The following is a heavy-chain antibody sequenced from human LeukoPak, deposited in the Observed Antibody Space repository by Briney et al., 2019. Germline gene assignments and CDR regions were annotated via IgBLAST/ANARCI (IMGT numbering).Heavy chain of an antibody. Sequence: ASVTVSCKASGYTFTGYYMHWVRQAPGQGLEWMGRINPNSGGTNYAQKFQGRVTMTRDTSISTAYMELSRLRSDDTAVYYCARVLRITMVRGADTFDYWGQGTLVTVSS. CDR2: INPNSGGT. D-gene: IGHD3-10*01. J-gene: IGHJ4*02. V-gene: IGHV1-2*06. CDR1: GYTFTGYY. CDR3: ARVLRITMVRGADTFDY.